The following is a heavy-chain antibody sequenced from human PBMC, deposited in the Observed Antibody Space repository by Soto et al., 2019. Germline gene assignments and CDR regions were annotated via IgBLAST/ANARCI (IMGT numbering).Heavy chain of an antibody. Sequence: EVRLVESGGGLVKPGGSLRLSCAVSGLTFSNAWMTWVRQAPGKGLEWVGRIKSRTDGGTTDFAAPVTGRFTISGDDSKNTLYLQMNSLKTEDTAVYYCTTQYYYDSSGSFLSWGQGTLVTVAS. V-gene: IGHV3-15*01. J-gene: IGHJ4*02. CDR3: TTQYYYDSSGSFLS. D-gene: IGHD3-22*01. CDR1: GLTFSNAW. CDR2: IKSRTDGGTT.